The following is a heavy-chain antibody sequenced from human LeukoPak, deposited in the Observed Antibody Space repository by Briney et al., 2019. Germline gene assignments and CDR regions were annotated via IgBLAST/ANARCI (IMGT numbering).Heavy chain of an antibody. CDR3: AKDQGFDGSSWYFSGYYYGMDV. CDR1: GFTFSSYG. D-gene: IGHD6-13*01. Sequence: GGSLRLSCAASGFTFSSYGMHWVRQAPGKGLEWVAVISYDGSNKYYADSVKGRFTISRDNSKNTLYLQMNSLRAEDTAVYYCAKDQGFDGSSWYFSGYYYGMDVWGQGTTVTVSS. J-gene: IGHJ6*02. CDR2: ISYDGSNK. V-gene: IGHV3-30*18.